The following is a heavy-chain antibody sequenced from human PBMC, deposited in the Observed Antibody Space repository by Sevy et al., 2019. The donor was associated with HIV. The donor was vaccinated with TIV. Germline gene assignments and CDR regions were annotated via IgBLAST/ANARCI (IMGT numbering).Heavy chain of an antibody. V-gene: IGHV3-15*01. CDR2: IKSKTDGGTT. D-gene: IGHD1-26*01. J-gene: IGHJ3*02. CDR3: TTSQWELPHDAFDI. Sequence: GGSLRLPCAASGFTFSNAWMSWVRQAPGKGLEWVGRIKSKTDGGTTDYAAPVKGRFTISRDDSKNTLYLQMNSLKTEDTAVYYCTTSQWELPHDAFDIWGQGTMVTASS. CDR1: GFTFSNAW.